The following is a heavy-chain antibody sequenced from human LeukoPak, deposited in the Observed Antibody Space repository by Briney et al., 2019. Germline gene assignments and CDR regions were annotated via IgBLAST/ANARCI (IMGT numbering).Heavy chain of an antibody. CDR1: GGSISSSSYY. D-gene: IGHD2/OR15-2a*01. CDR2: IYYSGST. CDR3: ARYSTANYGLDPDAFDI. J-gene: IGHJ3*02. V-gene: IGHV4-39*01. Sequence: SETLSPTCTVSGGSISSSSYYWGWIRQPPGKGLEWIGSIYYSGSTYYNPSLKSRVTISVDTSKNQFSLKLSSVTAADTAVYYCARYSTANYGLDPDAFDIWGQGTMVTVSS.